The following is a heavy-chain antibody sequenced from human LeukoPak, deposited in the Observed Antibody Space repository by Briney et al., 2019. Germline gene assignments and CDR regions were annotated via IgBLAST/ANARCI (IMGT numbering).Heavy chain of an antibody. CDR1: GGSFSGYY. Sequence: PSETLSLTCAVYGGSFSGYYWSWIRQPPGKGLEWIGEINHSGSTNYNPSLKSRVTISVDTSKNQFSLKLSSVTAADTAVYCCARREGRYYYGSGSYYRYYYGMDVWGQGTTVTVSS. V-gene: IGHV4-34*01. J-gene: IGHJ6*02. CDR2: INHSGST. CDR3: ARREGRYYYGSGSYYRYYYGMDV. D-gene: IGHD3-10*01.